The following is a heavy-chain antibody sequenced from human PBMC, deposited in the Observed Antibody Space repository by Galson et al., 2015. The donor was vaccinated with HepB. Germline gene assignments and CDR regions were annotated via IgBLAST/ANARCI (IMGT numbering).Heavy chain of an antibody. D-gene: IGHD2-15*01. CDR1: GFTFSDYT. CDR3: AREDEDRYNWFDP. V-gene: IGHV3-30-3*01. J-gene: IGHJ5*02. CDR2: ISSDGSKE. Sequence: SLRLSCAASGFTFSDYTMHWVRQTPGKGLEWVALISSDGSKEDYADSVKGRFTISRDNSKNTLFLQMNSLKTDDTAVFYCAREDEDRYNWFDPWGQGTLVPVSS.